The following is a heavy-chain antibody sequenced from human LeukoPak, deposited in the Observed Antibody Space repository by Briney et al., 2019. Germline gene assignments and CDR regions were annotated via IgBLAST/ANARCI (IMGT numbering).Heavy chain of an antibody. J-gene: IGHJ4*02. CDR2: ISASGGKT. V-gene: IGHV3-23*01. Sequence: GGSLRLSRAASGFIFNDYAMSWVRQVPGKGLECVSVISASGGKTYYADSVKGRFTISRDTSKTTISLQMNSLRVEDSAVYYCAKWTRTTLFRGDRARFDSWGQGTLVTVSS. CDR1: GFIFNDYA. CDR3: AKWTRTTLFRGDRARFDS. D-gene: IGHD3-10*01.